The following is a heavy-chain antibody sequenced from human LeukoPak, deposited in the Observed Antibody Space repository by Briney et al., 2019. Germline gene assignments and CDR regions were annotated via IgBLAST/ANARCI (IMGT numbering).Heavy chain of an antibody. V-gene: IGHV1-69*13. CDR1: GGTFSSYA. CDR3: ARGVVEWPHLGWFDP. Sequence: ASVKVSCKASGGTFSSYAISWVRQAPGQGLEWMGGIIPIFGTANYAQKFQGRVTITADESTSTAYMELSSLRSEDTAVYYCARGVVEWPHLGWFDPWGQGTLVTVSS. D-gene: IGHD3-3*01. J-gene: IGHJ5*02. CDR2: IIPIFGTA.